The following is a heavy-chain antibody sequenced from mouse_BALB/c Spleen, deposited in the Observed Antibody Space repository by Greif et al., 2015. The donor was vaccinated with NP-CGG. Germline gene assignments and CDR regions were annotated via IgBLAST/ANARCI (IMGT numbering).Heavy chain of an antibody. CDR2: IHPSSGNT. J-gene: IGHJ2*01. D-gene: IGHD2-4*01. CDR1: GYTFTSSW. V-gene: IGHV1S130*01. Sequence: QVQLQQSGSVLVRPGASVKLSCKASGYTFTSSWMHWAKQRPGQGLERIGEIHPSSGNTNYNEMFKGKATLTVDTSSSTAHVDLSSLTSEDSAVYYCSKSGDYDNSFDYWGQGTTLTVSS. CDR3: SKSGDYDNSFDY.